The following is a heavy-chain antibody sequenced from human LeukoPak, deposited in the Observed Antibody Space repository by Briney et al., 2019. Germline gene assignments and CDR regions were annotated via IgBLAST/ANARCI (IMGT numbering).Heavy chain of an antibody. D-gene: IGHD3-22*01. CDR2: INHRGST. CDR1: GGSFSGYY. Sequence: SETLSLTCAVYGGSFSGYYWSWIRQPPGKGLEWIGEINHRGSTNYNPSLKSRVTISVDTSKNQFSLKLSSVTAADTAVYYCAREDYYESSGYYVYFFDSWGQGTLVTVSS. CDR3: AREDYYESSGYYVYFFDS. J-gene: IGHJ4*02. V-gene: IGHV4-34*01.